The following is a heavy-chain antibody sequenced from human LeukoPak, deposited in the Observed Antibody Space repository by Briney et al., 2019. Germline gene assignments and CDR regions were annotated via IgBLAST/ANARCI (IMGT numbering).Heavy chain of an antibody. CDR2: IKEDGSEK. Sequence: GGSLRLSCAASGFNVSRNYMSWVRQAPGKGLEWVANIKEDGSEKYYVDSVKGRFTISRDNAKNSLDLQMNSLRAEDTAVYYCARGLSVAHWGQGTLVTVSS. CDR3: ARGLSVAH. J-gene: IGHJ4*02. V-gene: IGHV3-7*01. D-gene: IGHD4-23*01. CDR1: GFNVSRNY.